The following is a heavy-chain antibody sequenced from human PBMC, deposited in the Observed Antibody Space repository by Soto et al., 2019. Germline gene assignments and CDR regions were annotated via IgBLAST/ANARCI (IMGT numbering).Heavy chain of an antibody. V-gene: IGHV1-69*01. J-gene: IGHJ6*02. Sequence: QVQLVQSGAEVKKPGSSVKVSCKASGGTFSSYAISWVRQAPGQGLEWMGGIIPIFGTANYAQKFQGRVTITADESTSTAYMELSSLRSEDTAVYYCSVPRISGREHYYYYYGMDVWGQGTTVTVSS. CDR1: GGTFSSYA. CDR2: IIPIFGTA. D-gene: IGHD6-19*01. CDR3: SVPRISGREHYYYYYGMDV.